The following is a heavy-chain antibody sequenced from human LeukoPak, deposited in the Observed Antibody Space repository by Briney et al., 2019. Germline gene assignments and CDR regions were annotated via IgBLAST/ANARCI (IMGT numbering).Heavy chain of an antibody. CDR3: ARVVPAAMEIDY. J-gene: IGHJ4*02. D-gene: IGHD2-2*01. V-gene: IGHV4-30-4*01. CDR2: FYYSGST. Sequence: PSETLSLTCTVSGGSISSGDYYWSWIRQPPGKGLEWIGYFYYSGSTYYNPSLKSRVTISVDTSKNQFSLKLSSVTAADTAVYYCARVVPAAMEIDYWGQGTLVTVPS. CDR1: GGSISSGDYY.